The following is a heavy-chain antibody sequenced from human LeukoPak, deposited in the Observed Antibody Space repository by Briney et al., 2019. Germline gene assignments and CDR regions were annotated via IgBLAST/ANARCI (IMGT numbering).Heavy chain of an antibody. CDR1: GGSFSGYY. D-gene: IGHD2-15*01. CDR3: ARTPSRGPTNAFDI. V-gene: IGHV4-34*01. Sequence: KPSETLSLTCAVYGGSFSGYYWSWIRQPPGKGLEWIGEINHSGSTNYNPSLKSRVTISVDTSKNQFSLKLSSVTAADTAVYYCARTPSRGPTNAFDIWGQGTMVTVSS. CDR2: INHSGST. J-gene: IGHJ3*02.